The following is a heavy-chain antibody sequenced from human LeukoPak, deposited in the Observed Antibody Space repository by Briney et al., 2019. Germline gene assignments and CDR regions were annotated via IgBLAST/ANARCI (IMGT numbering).Heavy chain of an antibody. Sequence: ASVKVSCKASGYTFTSYYMHWVRQAPGQGLEWMGWINPNSGGTNYAQKFQGRVTMTRDTSISTAYMELSRLRSDDTAVYYCARTLAVAGTPVDYWGQGTLVTVSS. V-gene: IGHV1-2*02. J-gene: IGHJ4*02. CDR1: GYTFTSYY. D-gene: IGHD6-19*01. CDR3: ARTLAVAGTPVDY. CDR2: INPNSGGT.